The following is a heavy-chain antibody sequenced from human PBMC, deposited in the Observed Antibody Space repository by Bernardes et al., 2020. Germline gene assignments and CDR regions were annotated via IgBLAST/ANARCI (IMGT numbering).Heavy chain of an antibody. CDR2: IYYSGST. V-gene: IGHV4-39*01. Sequence: SETLSLTCTVSGGSISSSSYYWGWLRQPPGKGLEWIGSIYYSGSTYYNPSLKSRVTISVDTSKNQFSLKLSSVTAADTAVYYCARQAATVTRVYAFDIWGQGTMVTVSS. J-gene: IGHJ3*02. CDR1: GGSISSSSYY. D-gene: IGHD4-17*01. CDR3: ARQAATVTRVYAFDI.